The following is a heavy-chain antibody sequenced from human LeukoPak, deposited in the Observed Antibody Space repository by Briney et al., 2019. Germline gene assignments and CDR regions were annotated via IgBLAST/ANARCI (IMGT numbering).Heavy chain of an antibody. CDR3: ARHDYYYDSSGYSDY. CDR2: IYHSGST. D-gene: IGHD3-22*01. V-gene: IGHV4-4*02. CDR1: GGSISSSNW. J-gene: IGHJ4*02. Sequence: PSGTLSLTCAVSGGSISSSNWWSWVRQPPGKGLEWIGEIYHSGSTNYNPSLKSRVTISVDKSKNQFSLKLSSVAAADTAVYYCARHDYYYDSSGYSDYWGQGTLVTVSS.